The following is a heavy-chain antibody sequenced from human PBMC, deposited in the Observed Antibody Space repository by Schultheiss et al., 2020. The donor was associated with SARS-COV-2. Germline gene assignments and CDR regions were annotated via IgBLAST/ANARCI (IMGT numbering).Heavy chain of an antibody. CDR2: ISGSGGST. Sequence: GESLKISCAASGFTFSSYAMSWVRQAPGKGLEWVSAISGSGGSTYYADSVKGRFTISRDNAKNSLYLQMNSLRAEDTALYYCAKDDPGVVGASWGQGTLVTVSS. D-gene: IGHD3-3*01. CDR3: AKDDPGVVGAS. J-gene: IGHJ5*02. CDR1: GFTFSSYA. V-gene: IGHV3-23*01.